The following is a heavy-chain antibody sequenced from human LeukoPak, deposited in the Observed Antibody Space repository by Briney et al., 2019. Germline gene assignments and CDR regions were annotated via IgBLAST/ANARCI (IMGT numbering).Heavy chain of an antibody. CDR2: ISSSSGTI. CDR3: AREGRYSSGWEPNWFDP. D-gene: IGHD6-19*01. J-gene: IGHJ5*02. CDR1: GFTFSSYS. Sequence: GGSLRLSCAASGFTFSSYSMNWVRQAPGQGLEWFSYISSSSGTIYYADSVKGRFTISRDNAKNSLYLQMNSLRAEDTAVYYCAREGRYSSGWEPNWFDPWGQGTLVTVSS. V-gene: IGHV3-48*04.